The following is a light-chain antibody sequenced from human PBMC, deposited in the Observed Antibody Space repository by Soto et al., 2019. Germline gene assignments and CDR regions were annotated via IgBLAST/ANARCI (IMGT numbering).Light chain of an antibody. CDR1: QTISSR. CDR3: QQRHMWPIT. J-gene: IGKJ5*01. CDR2: KAT. V-gene: IGKV1-5*03. Sequence: DIQMTQSPSSLSASVGDRVTITCRASQTISSRLAWYQQKPGQAPKLLIYKATNLQTGVASRFSGSGSGTEFSLTISSLQPDDFAVYYCQQRHMWPITFGQGTRLEIK.